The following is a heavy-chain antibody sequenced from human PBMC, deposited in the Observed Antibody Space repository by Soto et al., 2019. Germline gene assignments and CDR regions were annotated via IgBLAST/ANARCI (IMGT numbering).Heavy chain of an antibody. Sequence: EVQLVESGGGLVQPGGSLRLSCAASGFTFSSYSMNWVRQAPGKGLEWVSYISSSSSTIYYADSVKGRFTISRDNAKNSLYLQMNSLRAEDTAVYYCARGVYSGSYSADAFDIWGQGTMVTVSS. D-gene: IGHD1-26*01. CDR1: GFTFSSYS. CDR3: ARGVYSGSYSADAFDI. CDR2: ISSSSSTI. V-gene: IGHV3-48*01. J-gene: IGHJ3*02.